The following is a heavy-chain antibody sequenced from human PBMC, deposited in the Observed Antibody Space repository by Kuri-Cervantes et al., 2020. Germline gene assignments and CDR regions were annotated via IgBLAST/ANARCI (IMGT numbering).Heavy chain of an antibody. J-gene: IGHJ3*02. Sequence: GGSLRLSCAASGFSFSSYSMNWVRQAPGKGLEWVSYISSSSISIYYADSVRGRFTISRDNVNSTLYLQMNSLRAEDTAVYYCATSKGRYCSSTSCSTPTAFDIWGQGTMVTVSS. CDR3: ATSKGRYCSSTSCSTPTAFDI. V-gene: IGHV3-48*01. CDR1: GFSFSSYS. CDR2: ISSSSISI. D-gene: IGHD2-2*02.